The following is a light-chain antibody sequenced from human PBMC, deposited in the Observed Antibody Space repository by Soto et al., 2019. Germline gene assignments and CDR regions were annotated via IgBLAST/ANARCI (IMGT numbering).Light chain of an antibody. Sequence: QSVLTQPASVSGSPGQSITISCTGTSSDVGGYNYVSWYQQHPGKAPKLMIYEVNNRPSGVSNRFSGSKSGNTASLTISGLQADDEADYYCTSYTSSNTPVFGGGTKVTVL. CDR3: TSYTSSNTPV. J-gene: IGLJ3*02. CDR2: EVN. CDR1: SSDVGGYNY. V-gene: IGLV2-14*01.